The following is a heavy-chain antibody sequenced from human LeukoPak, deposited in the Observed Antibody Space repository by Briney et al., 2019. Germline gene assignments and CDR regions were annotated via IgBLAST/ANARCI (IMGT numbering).Heavy chain of an antibody. V-gene: IGHV3-30-3*01. CDR2: ISYDGSNK. D-gene: IGHD3-3*01. J-gene: IGHJ4*02. Sequence: TGGSLGLSCAASGFTFSSYAMHWVRQAPGKGLEWVEVISYDGSNKYYADSVKGRFTISRDNSKNTLYLQMNSLRAEDTAVYYCARGGDYDFWSGYYIGGSFDYWGQGTLVTVSS. CDR3: ARGGDYDFWSGYYIGGSFDY. CDR1: GFTFSSYA.